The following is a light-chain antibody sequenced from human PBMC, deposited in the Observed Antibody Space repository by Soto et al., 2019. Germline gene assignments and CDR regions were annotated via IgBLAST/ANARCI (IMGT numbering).Light chain of an antibody. J-gene: IGLJ2*01. V-gene: IGLV3-1*01. CDR2: EDN. CDR1: TLGDEY. Sequence: SYELTQEPSVSVSPGQKASITCSGDTLGDEYVCWYQQKPGQSPVLVIHEDNKRPSGIPERFSGSNSGNTATLTISGTQAMDEAAYYCQAWASGTPVVFGGGTKLTVL. CDR3: QAWASGTPVV.